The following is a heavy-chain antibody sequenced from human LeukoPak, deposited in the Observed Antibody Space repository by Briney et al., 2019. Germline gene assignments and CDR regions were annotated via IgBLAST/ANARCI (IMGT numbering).Heavy chain of an antibody. CDR2: IRYDGSNK. CDR1: GFTFSSYG. Sequence: GGSLRLPCAASGFTFSSYGMHWVRQAPGKGLEWVAFIRYDGSNKYYADSVKGRFTISRDNSKNTLYLQMNRLRGEDTAVYDCEKDFSGSGWYYFDYWGQGTLVTVSS. J-gene: IGHJ4*02. V-gene: IGHV3-30*02. D-gene: IGHD6-19*01. CDR3: EKDFSGSGWYYFDY.